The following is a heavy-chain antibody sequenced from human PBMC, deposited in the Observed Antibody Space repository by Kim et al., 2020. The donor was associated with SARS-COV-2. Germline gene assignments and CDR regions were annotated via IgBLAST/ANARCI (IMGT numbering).Heavy chain of an antibody. J-gene: IGHJ4*02. Sequence: GGSLRLSCAASGFTFSSYGMHWVRQAPGKGLEWMAIILYDGSNKYYADSVKGRFTISRDNSKNTLYLQMNSLRAEDTAVYYCARGWFYNSGSYFLSPYFDYWGQGTLVTVSS. CDR2: ILYDGSNK. CDR3: ARGWFYNSGSYFLSPYFDY. D-gene: IGHD3-10*01. V-gene: IGHV3-33*05. CDR1: GFTFSSYG.